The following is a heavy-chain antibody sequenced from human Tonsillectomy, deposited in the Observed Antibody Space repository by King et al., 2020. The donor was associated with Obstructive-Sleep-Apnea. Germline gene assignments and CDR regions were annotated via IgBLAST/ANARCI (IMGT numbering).Heavy chain of an antibody. V-gene: IGHV3-23*04. Sequence: VQLVESGGGLVQPGGSLRLSCVVSGFTFSSCAMSWVRQAPGKGLEWVSSISASGDNTYYADSVKGRFTISRDNSKNTLYLQMNSLRAEDTAIYYCAKGNSYYFDSSGYYSTDYLDYWGQGTLVTVSS. J-gene: IGHJ4*02. CDR3: AKGNSYYFDSSGYYSTDYLDY. CDR1: GFTFSSCA. CDR2: ISASGDNT. D-gene: IGHD3-22*01.